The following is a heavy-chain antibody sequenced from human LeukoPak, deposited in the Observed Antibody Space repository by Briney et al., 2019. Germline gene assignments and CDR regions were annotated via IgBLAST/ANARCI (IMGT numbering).Heavy chain of an antibody. V-gene: IGHV4-39*07. CDR1: GGSISTSNYY. J-gene: IGHJ4*02. CDR3: ARGSYYYDSSGRFDY. Sequence: SETLSLTCTVSGGSISTSNYYWGWIRQPPGKGLEWIGNIFYSGGTYYSPSLRSRVTISVDTSKNQFSLKLSSVTAADTAVYYCARGSYYYDSSGRFDYWGQGTLVTVSS. CDR2: IFYSGGT. D-gene: IGHD3-22*01.